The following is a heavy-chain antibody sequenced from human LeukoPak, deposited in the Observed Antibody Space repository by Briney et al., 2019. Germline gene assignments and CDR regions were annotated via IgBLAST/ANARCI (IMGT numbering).Heavy chain of an antibody. D-gene: IGHD1-1*01. Sequence: EGSLRLSCAASGFTFSSHAMSWVRQAPGKGLEWVSGISGSGGSIYYADSVKGRFTISRDNSKNTLYLQMNTLRAEDTAVYYCAKGVATTLITIFDYWGQGTLVTVSS. V-gene: IGHV3-23*01. J-gene: IGHJ4*02. CDR1: GFTFSSHA. CDR3: AKGVATTLITIFDY. CDR2: ISGSGGSI.